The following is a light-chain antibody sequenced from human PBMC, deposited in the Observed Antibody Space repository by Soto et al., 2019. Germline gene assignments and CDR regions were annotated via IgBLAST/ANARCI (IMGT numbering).Light chain of an antibody. CDR3: QQFHTYPVT. CDR2: DAS. J-gene: IGKJ5*01. Sequence: AIQLTQSPSSLSASVGDRVTITCRASQGISGALAWYQQKPGRAPTLLIYDASSLESGVPSRFGGSESGTDFTLTISSLQAEDFATYYCQQFHTYPVTFGQGTRLEIK. V-gene: IGKV1-13*02. CDR1: QGISGA.